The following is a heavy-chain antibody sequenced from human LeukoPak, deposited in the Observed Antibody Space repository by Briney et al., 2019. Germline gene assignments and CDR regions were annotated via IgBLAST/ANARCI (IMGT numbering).Heavy chain of an antibody. CDR2: ISPSGYT. V-gene: IGHV4-59*08. CDR3: ARHTRTVPTVTNY. Sequence: SETLSLTCIVSGGSISSSYWGWLRQPPGKGLEWIGYISPSGYTNYNPSLKSRVTISADTSKSQFSLRLTSVTAADTAVYYCARHTRTVPTVTNYWGQGTLVTVSS. J-gene: IGHJ4*02. CDR1: GGSISSSY. D-gene: IGHD4-17*01.